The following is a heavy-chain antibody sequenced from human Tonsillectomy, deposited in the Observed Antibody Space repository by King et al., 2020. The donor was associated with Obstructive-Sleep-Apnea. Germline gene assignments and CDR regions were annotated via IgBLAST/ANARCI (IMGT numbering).Heavy chain of an antibody. V-gene: IGHV1-18*04. CDR1: GYTFTSYG. J-gene: IGHJ4*02. Sequence: QLVQSGVEVKKPGASVKVSCKASGYTFTSYGITWVRLAPGQGLEWMGWISVYNGDTKYAQKFQGRGTMTTDTSTNTAYMELRSLRSDDTAVYYCARYAYAAVGSTDYFDYWGQGTLVTVSS. CDR2: ISVYNGDT. CDR3: ARYAYAAVGSTDYFDY. D-gene: IGHD6-13*01.